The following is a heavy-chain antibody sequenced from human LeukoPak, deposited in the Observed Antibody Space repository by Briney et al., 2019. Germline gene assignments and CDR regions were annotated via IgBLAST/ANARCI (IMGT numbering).Heavy chain of an antibody. J-gene: IGHJ4*02. D-gene: IGHD1-26*01. V-gene: IGHV1-69*15. Sequence: SVKVSCKASGGTFSSYAISWVRQAPGQGLEWMGRIFPIFATANYAQKFQGRVTITADESTSTAYMELSSLRSEDTAVYYCARESGSYEAYFDYWGQGTLVTVSS. CDR2: IFPIFATA. CDR3: ARESGSYEAYFDY. CDR1: GGTFSSYA.